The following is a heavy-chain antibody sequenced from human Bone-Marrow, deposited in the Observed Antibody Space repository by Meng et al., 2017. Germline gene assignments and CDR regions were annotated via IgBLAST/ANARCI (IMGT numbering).Heavy chain of an antibody. V-gene: IGHV1-18*01. CDR3: ASHQEWARYSSGWAAEYFQH. D-gene: IGHD6-19*01. Sequence: ASVKVSCKASGYTFTNYGISWVRQAPGQGLEWMGWISAYNGNTNYAQKLQGRVTMTTDTSTSTAYMELRSLRSDDTAVYYCASHQEWARYSSGWAAEYFQHWGQGTRVTGSS. CDR2: ISAYNGNT. J-gene: IGHJ1*01. CDR1: GYTFTNYG.